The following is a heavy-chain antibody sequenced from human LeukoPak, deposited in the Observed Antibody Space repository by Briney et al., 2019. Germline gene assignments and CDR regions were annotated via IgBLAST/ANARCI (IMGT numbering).Heavy chain of an antibody. V-gene: IGHV3-23*01. CDR2: ISGTGGST. CDR3: AKGYCSSTSCKESFFDY. J-gene: IGHJ4*02. Sequence: GGSLRLSCAASGFTFTSYAMNWVRQAPGKGLEWVSAISGTGGSTYYFVKGRFTISRDNSKNSLYLQMNSLRAEDTAVYYCAKGYCSSTSCKESFFDYWGQGTLVTVSS. D-gene: IGHD2-2*01. CDR1: GFTFTSYA.